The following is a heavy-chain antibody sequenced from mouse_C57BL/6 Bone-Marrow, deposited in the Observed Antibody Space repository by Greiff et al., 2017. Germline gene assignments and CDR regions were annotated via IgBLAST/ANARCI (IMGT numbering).Heavy chain of an antibody. Sequence: VQLQQSGPGLVKPSQSLSLTCPVTGYSITSGYYWNWIRQFPGNKLEWMGYISYDGSNNYNPSLKNRISITRDTAKNQFFLKLNSVTTEDTATYYCAREWIYYCGGFAYWGQGTLVTVSA. CDR2: ISYDGSN. J-gene: IGHJ3*01. V-gene: IGHV3-6*01. D-gene: IGHD1-1*01. CDR3: AREWIYYCGGFAY. CDR1: GYSITSGYY.